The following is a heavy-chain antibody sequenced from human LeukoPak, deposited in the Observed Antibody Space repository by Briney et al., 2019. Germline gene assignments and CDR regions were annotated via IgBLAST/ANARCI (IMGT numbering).Heavy chain of an antibody. CDR2: IQVDGRET. J-gene: IGHJ4*02. V-gene: IGHV3-30*02. D-gene: IGHD4-17*01. CDR3: ARGFDHGFHY. CDR1: GFSRSSSA. Sequence: GGSLRRSCAASGFSRSSSAMDWLRHTPGKGLEWVAFIQVDGRETRYADSVKGRFTISRDTSKNTLYLHLNSLRVEDTAIYYCARGFDHGFHYWGQGTLVTVSS.